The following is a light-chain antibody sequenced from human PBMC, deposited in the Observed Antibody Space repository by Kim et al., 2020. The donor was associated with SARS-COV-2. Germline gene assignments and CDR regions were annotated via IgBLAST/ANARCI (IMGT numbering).Light chain of an antibody. CDR2: GKN. CDR3: NSRGSNDNVL. J-gene: IGLJ7*01. CDR1: SLRSYY. V-gene: IGLV3-19*01. Sequence: ALGQTVRITCQGDSLRSYYATWYQQKPGQAPILVIYGKNNRPSGIPVRFSGSSSGDTASLTITGTQAGDEADYYCNSRGSNDNVLFGGGTQLTVL.